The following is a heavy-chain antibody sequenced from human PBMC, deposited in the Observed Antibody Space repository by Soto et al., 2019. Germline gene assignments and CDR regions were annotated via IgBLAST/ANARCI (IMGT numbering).Heavy chain of an antibody. J-gene: IGHJ4*02. CDR1: GGTFSSYA. CDR3: ARAILTYYYDSSGYYSFDY. CDR2: IIPIFGTA. Sequence: SVKVSCKASGGTFSSYAISWVRQAPGQGLEWMGGIIPIFGTANYAQKFQGRVTITADESTSTAYMELSSLRSEDTAVYYCARAILTYYYDSSGYYSFDYWGQGTLVTVSS. D-gene: IGHD3-22*01. V-gene: IGHV1-69*13.